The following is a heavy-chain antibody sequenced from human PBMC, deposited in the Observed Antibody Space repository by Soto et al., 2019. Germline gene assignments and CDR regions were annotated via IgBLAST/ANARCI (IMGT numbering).Heavy chain of an antibody. V-gene: IGHV1-18*01. CDR2: ISAHNGNT. J-gene: IGHJ4*02. D-gene: IGHD1-1*01. CDR3: ARGRYGDY. Sequence: QVHLVRSGAEVKKPGASVKVSCKCSGYAFTTYGITWVRQAPGQGLECMGWISAHNGNTNYAQKLQGRVTVTRDTSTSTAYMELRSLRSDDTAVYYCARGRYGDYWGQGALVTVSS. CDR1: GYAFTTYG.